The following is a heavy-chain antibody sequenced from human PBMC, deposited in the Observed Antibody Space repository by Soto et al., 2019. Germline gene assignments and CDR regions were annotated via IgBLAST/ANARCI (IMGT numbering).Heavy chain of an antibody. Sequence: QVQLQESGPGLVKPAQTLSLTCTVSGGSISSGDYYWSWIRQPPGKGLEWIGYIYYSGSTYYNPSPQSRVTISVATAKNQFSLKLSSVTAADTAVYYCARVGGFGATTIDYWGPGTLVTVSS. CDR1: GGSISSGDYY. D-gene: IGHD3-10*01. CDR3: ARVGGFGATTIDY. CDR2: IYYSGST. J-gene: IGHJ4*02. V-gene: IGHV4-30-4*01.